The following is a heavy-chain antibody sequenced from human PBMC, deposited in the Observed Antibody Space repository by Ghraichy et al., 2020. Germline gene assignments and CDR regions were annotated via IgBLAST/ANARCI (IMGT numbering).Heavy chain of an antibody. J-gene: IGHJ4*02. Sequence: SETLSLTCTVSGGSISTYYWSWIRQPPGKGLEWIGYIYYSGSTNYNPSLKSRVTISVDTSKNQFSLKLTSVTAADTAVYYCARGSSSAPFFDYWGQGTLVTVSS. D-gene: IGHD2-15*01. CDR2: IYYSGST. CDR1: GGSISTYY. CDR3: ARGSSSAPFFDY. V-gene: IGHV4-59*01.